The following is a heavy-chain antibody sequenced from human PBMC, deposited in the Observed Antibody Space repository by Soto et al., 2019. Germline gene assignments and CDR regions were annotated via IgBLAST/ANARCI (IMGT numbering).Heavy chain of an antibody. CDR2: ISAYNGNT. J-gene: IGHJ5*02. CDR1: GYTFTSYG. CDR3: ARXQREVPAASSPYNWFDP. Sequence: GASVKVSCKASGYTFTSYGISWVRQAPGQGLEWMGWISAYNGNTNYAQKLQGRVTMTTDTSTSTAYMELRSLRSDDTAVYYCARXQREVPAASSPYNWFDPWGPGTLVTVSS. V-gene: IGHV1-18*04. D-gene: IGHD2-2*01.